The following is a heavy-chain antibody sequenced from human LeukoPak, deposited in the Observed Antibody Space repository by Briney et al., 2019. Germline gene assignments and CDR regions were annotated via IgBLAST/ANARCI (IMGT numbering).Heavy chain of an antibody. CDR3: ARDLRGYSYGFYYYGMDV. J-gene: IGHJ6*02. V-gene: IGHV3-11*01. Sequence: GGSLRFSCAASGFTFSDYYMSWIRQAPGKGLDWVSYISSSGSTIYYADSVKGRFTISRDNAKNSLYLQMNSLRAEDTAVYYCARDLRGYSYGFYYYGMDVWGQGTTVTVSS. D-gene: IGHD5-18*01. CDR2: ISSSGSTI. CDR1: GFTFSDYY.